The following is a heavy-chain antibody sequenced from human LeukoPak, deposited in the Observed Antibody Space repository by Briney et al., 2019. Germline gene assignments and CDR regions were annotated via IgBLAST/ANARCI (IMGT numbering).Heavy chain of an antibody. V-gene: IGHV4-4*07. D-gene: IGHD6-6*01. CDR3: AREYSSSSGKNAFDI. CDR2: IFASWST. Sequence: PSETLSLTCTVSGGPISSYYWSWIRQPAGKGLEWIGRIFASWSTNYNPSLKSRVTMSVDTSKNQFSLKLTSVTAADTAVYYCAREYSSSSGKNAFDIWGQGTMVTVSS. CDR1: GGPISSYY. J-gene: IGHJ3*02.